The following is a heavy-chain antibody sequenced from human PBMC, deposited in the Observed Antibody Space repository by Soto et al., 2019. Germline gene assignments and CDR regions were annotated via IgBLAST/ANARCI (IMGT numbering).Heavy chain of an antibody. CDR1: GFSLSTSGVG. D-gene: IGHD3-3*01. CDR3: AHRRIGVSQWNYGDFDY. Sequence: QITLKESGPTLVKPTQTLTLTCTFSGFSLSTSGVGVGWIRQPPGKALEGLVIIYWDDDKRYSPSLRSRLTISKDTSKNQVVLIMTNVDSEDTAPYFCAHRRIGVSQWNYGDFDYWGQGILVTVSS. J-gene: IGHJ4*02. CDR2: IYWDDDK. V-gene: IGHV2-5*02.